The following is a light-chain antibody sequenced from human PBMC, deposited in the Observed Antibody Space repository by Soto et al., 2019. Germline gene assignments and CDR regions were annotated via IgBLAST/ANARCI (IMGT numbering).Light chain of an antibody. Sequence: DIQMTQSPSTLSADVGDSVTITCRSSQSISSWLAWYQQKPGKAPKLLIYDASSFESGVPSRFSGSGSGTEFTLTISSRQPDDFATYYCQQYNSYSTFGQGTKLELK. CDR3: QQYNSYST. J-gene: IGKJ2*01. V-gene: IGKV1-5*01. CDR1: QSISSW. CDR2: DAS.